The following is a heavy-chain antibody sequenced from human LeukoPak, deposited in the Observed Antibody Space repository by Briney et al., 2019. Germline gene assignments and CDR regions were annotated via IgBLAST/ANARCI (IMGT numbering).Heavy chain of an antibody. J-gene: IGHJ4*02. D-gene: IGHD2-15*01. Sequence: SQTLSLTYTVSGGSISSGGYSWSWIRQHPGKGLEWIGYIYYSGTTYYNPSLRSRVTISVDTSKNQFSLRLSSVTAADTAVYYCARFGPPNSSGGSCLFEYWGQGTLVTVSS. CDR3: ARFGPPNSSGGSCLFEY. CDR1: GGSISSGGYS. V-gene: IGHV4-31*03. CDR2: IYYSGTT.